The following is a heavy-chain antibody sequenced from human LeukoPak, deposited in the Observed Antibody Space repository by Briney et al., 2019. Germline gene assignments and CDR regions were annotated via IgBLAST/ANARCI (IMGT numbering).Heavy chain of an antibody. CDR2: IYYSGST. D-gene: IGHD2-2*01. V-gene: IGHV4-31*03. CDR3: ARYGVVVPAAGTYYYYYYMDV. Sequence: SETLSLTCTVSGGSISSGGDYWSWIRQHPGKGLEWIGYIYYSGSTYYNPSLKSRVTISVDTSKNQFSLKLSSVTAADTAVYYCARYGVVVPAAGTYYYYYYMDVWGKGTTVTVSS. J-gene: IGHJ6*03. CDR1: GGSISSGGDY.